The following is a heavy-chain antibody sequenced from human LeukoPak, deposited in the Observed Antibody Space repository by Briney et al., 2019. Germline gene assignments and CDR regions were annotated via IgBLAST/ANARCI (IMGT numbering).Heavy chain of an antibody. V-gene: IGHV3-30*18. D-gene: IGHD4-17*01. J-gene: IGHJ4*02. CDR1: GFTFSSYG. CDR3: AKGHDYGDYGYFDY. Sequence: PGGSLRLSCAASGFTFSSYGMPWVRQAPGKGLEWVAVISYDGSNKYYADSVKGRFTISRDSSKNTLYLQMNSLRAEDTAVYYCAKGHDYGDYGYFDYWGQGTLVTVSS. CDR2: ISYDGSNK.